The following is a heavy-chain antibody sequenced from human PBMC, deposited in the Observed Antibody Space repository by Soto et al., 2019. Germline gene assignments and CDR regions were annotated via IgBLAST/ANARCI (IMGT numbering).Heavy chain of an antibody. CDR1: GGSISSGGYS. CDR3: ASGGVVADDAFDI. J-gene: IGHJ3*02. Sequence: QLQLQESGSGLVKPSQTLSLTCAVSGGSISSGGYSCSWIRQPPGKGLEWIGYIQHSGSTYYNPSLKSRVTISVDRSKNQFSLQLSSVIAADTAVYYCASGGVVADDAFDIWGQGTMVTVSS. CDR2: IQHSGST. V-gene: IGHV4-30-2*01. D-gene: IGHD5-12*01.